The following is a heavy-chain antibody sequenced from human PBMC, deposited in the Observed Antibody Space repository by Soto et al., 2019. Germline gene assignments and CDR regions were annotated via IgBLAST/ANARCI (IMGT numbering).Heavy chain of an antibody. CDR1: EFTFKDYA. V-gene: IGHV3-23*01. J-gene: IGHJ4*02. CDR3: AKDRDNWNSGFDS. D-gene: IGHD1-7*01. CDR2: INGRGDST. Sequence: EVQLLESGGGLVQPGGSLRLSCAASEFTFKDYAMAWVRQAPGKGLEWVSIINGRGDSTYYADSVKGRFTISRDNSRNTLSLQMNSLRAEDTAMYYCAKDRDNWNSGFDSWGQGTLVTVSS.